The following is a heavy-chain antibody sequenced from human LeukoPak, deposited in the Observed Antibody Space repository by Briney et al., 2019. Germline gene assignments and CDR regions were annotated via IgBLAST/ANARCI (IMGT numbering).Heavy chain of an antibody. V-gene: IGHV1-69*13. Sequence: SVKVSCKASGYTFTSYAISWVRQAPGQGLEWMGGIIPIFGTANYAQKFQGRVTITADESTSTAYMELSSLRSEDTAMYYCARDHRLQLENWFDPWGQGTLVTVSS. CDR3: ARDHRLQLENWFDP. J-gene: IGHJ5*02. CDR2: IIPIFGTA. CDR1: GYTFTSYA. D-gene: IGHD1-1*01.